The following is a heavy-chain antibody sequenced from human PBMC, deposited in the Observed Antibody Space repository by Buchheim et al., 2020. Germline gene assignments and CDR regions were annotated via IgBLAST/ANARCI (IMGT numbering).Heavy chain of an antibody. Sequence: EVQLVESGGGLVKPGGSLRLSCAASGFTFSSYSMNWVRQAPGKGLEWVSSISSSSSYIYYADSVKGRFTIYRDNAKNSLYLQMNSLRAEDTAVYYCARDPAYRITGTTWGGSYYFDYWGQGTL. V-gene: IGHV3-21*01. CDR2: ISSSSSYI. CDR1: GFTFSSYS. CDR3: ARDPAYRITGTTWGGSYYFDY. J-gene: IGHJ4*02. D-gene: IGHD1-20*01.